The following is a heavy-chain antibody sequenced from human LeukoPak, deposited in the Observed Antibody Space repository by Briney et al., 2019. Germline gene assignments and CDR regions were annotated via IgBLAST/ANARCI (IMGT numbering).Heavy chain of an antibody. CDR1: GFTFSSYS. V-gene: IGHV3-21*01. J-gene: IGHJ6*02. Sequence: GGSLRLSCAASGFTFSSYSMNWVRQAPGKGLEWVSSISSSSSYIYYADSVKGRFTISRDNSKNTLYLQMNSLRAEDTAVYYCARENPSSHYYYGMDVWGQGTTVTVSS. CDR2: ISSSSSYI. CDR3: ARENPSSHYYYGMDV.